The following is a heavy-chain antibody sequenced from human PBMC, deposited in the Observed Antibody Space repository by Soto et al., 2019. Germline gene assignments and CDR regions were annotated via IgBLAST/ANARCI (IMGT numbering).Heavy chain of an antibody. V-gene: IGHV4-4*02. Sequence: QVQLQESGPRLVKPSGTLSLTCAVSGVPVTTPTWWTGVRQSPWKGLEWIGEVHHSGSTNSNPSLRGRVVLSVNTSNNHLSVRLTFVTAADRAFYYCTSADLLGPAWGQGILVTVS. J-gene: IGHJ5*02. CDR1: GVPVTTPTW. D-gene: IGHD2-21*01. CDR3: TSADLLGPA. CDR2: VHHSGST.